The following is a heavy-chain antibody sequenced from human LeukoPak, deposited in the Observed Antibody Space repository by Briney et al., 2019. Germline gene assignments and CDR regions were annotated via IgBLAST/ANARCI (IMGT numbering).Heavy chain of an antibody. CDR3: ARNARLNNWNERPLDY. CDR1: GFTVSSNY. J-gene: IGHJ4*02. D-gene: IGHD1-20*01. Sequence: GGPLRLSCAASGFTVSSNYMSWVRQAPGKGLEWVSVIYSGGSTYYADSVKGRFTISRDNSKNTLYLQMNSLRSEDTAVYYCARNARLNNWNERPLDYWGQGTLVTVSS. CDR2: IYSGGST. V-gene: IGHV3-53*05.